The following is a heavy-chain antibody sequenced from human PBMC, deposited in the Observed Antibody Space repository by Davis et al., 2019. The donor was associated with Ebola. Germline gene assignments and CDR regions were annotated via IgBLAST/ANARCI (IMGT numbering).Heavy chain of an antibody. J-gene: IGHJ5*02. CDR1: GGTFSSYA. CDR2: IIPIFGTA. V-gene: IGHV1-69*13. CDR3: ARESYGYTSGLRTPHWFDP. Sequence: AASVKVSCKASGGTFSSYAISWVRQAPGQGLEWMGGIIPIFGTANYAQRFHGRVTITADESTSTAYMELSSLRSEGTAVYYCARESYGYTSGLRTPHWFDPWGQGTLVTVSS. D-gene: IGHD6-19*01.